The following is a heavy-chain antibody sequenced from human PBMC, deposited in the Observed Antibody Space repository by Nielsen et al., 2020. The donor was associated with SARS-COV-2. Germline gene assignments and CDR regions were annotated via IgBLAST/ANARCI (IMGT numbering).Heavy chain of an antibody. D-gene: IGHD3-10*01. CDR3: VKDLRGSSPL. Sequence: GESLKISCSASGFTFSSYAMHWVRQAPGKGLEYVSAISSNGGSTYYADSVKGRFTISRDNSKNTLYLQMSSLRAEDTAVYYCVKDLRGSSPLWGQGTLVTVSS. CDR2: ISSNGGST. V-gene: IGHV3-64D*09. CDR1: GFTFSSYA. J-gene: IGHJ4*02.